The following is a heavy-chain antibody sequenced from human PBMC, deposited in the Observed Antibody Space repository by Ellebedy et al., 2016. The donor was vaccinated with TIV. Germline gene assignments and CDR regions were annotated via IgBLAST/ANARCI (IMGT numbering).Heavy chain of an antibody. V-gene: IGHV3-21*01. CDR3: ARSRYNYNVEGDDYYYGMDV. CDR2: ISSSSSHI. Sequence: GESLKISCAGSGFRFSIHNLNWVRQAPGKGLEWVSSISSSSSHIYYAESIKGRLTISRDNTKNSLYLQMNSLRVEDTAVYYCARSRYNYNVEGDDYYYGMDVWGQGTTVTVSS. D-gene: IGHD5-24*01. CDR1: GFRFSIHN. J-gene: IGHJ6*01.